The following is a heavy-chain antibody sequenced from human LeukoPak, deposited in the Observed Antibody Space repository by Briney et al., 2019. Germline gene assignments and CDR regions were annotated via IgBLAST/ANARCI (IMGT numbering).Heavy chain of an antibody. V-gene: IGHV3-15*01. D-gene: IGHD2-2*02. CDR3: AKGTRIVVVPAAIYY. Sequence: GGSLRLSCSVSGLTFSNAWMNWVRQAPGKGLEWVGRIKSKSGGGTTDYAEPVKGRFTISRDDSKNTLYLQMNNLKTEDTAVYYCAKGTRIVVVPAAIYYWGQGTLVTVSS. J-gene: IGHJ4*02. CDR1: GLTFSNAW. CDR2: IKSKSGGGTT.